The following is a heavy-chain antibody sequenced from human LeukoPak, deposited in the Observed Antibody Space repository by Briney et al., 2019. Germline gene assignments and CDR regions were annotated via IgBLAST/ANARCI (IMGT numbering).Heavy chain of an antibody. Sequence: EGSLRLSCAASGFTFSSYAMSWVRQAPGKGLEWVSAISGSGGSTYYADSVKGRFTISRDNSKKTLYLQMNSLRAEDTAVYYCAKMSSREYSYAYFDNWGQGTLVTVSS. V-gene: IGHV3-23*01. J-gene: IGHJ4*02. CDR2: ISGSGGST. CDR1: GFTFSSYA. CDR3: AKMSSREYSYAYFDN. D-gene: IGHD5-18*01.